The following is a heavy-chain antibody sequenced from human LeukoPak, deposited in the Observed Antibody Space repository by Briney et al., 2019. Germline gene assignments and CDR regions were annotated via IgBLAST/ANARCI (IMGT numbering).Heavy chain of an antibody. J-gene: IGHJ6*02. D-gene: IGHD6-13*01. CDR2: IYYSGST. CDR3: ASRRRSSWYYYYYGMDV. CDR1: GGSISSGGYY. Sequence: PSQTLSLTCTVSGGSISSGGYYWSWIRQHPGKGLEWIGYIYYSGSTYYNPSLKSRVTISVDTSKNQFSLKLSSVTAADTAVYYCASRRRSSWYYYYYGMDVWGQGTTVTVSS. V-gene: IGHV4-31*03.